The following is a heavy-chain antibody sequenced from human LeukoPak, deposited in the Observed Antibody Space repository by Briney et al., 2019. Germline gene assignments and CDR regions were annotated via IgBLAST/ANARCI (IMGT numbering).Heavy chain of an antibody. CDR2: IYSGGST. J-gene: IGHJ4*02. CDR1: GFTVTTNY. D-gene: IGHD3-3*01. V-gene: IGHV3-53*04. CDR3: ARGDFWSGYYTGLY. Sequence: QPGGSLRLSCAAPGFTVTTNYMSWVRQAPGKGLEWVSVIYSGGSTYYADSVKGRFTISRHNSKNTLYLQMDSLRDEDTAVYYCARGDFWSGYYTGLYWGQGTLVTVSS.